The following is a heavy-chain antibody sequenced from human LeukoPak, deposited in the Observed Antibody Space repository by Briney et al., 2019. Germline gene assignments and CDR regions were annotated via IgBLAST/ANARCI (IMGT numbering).Heavy chain of an antibody. Sequence: GGSLRLSCAASGFTFSSYSMNWVRQAPGKGLEWVSSISSSSSYIYYADSVKGRFTISRDNAKNSLYLQMNSLRAEDTAVYYCXRDRQQLVXPLDYWGQGTLVTVSS. J-gene: IGHJ4*02. CDR3: XRDRQQLVXPLDY. V-gene: IGHV3-21*01. CDR2: ISSSSSYI. D-gene: IGHD6-13*01. CDR1: GFTFSSYS.